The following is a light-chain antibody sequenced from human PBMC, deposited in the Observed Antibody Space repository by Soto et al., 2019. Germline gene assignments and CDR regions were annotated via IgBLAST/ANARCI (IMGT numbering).Light chain of an antibody. V-gene: IGKV3-20*01. CDR1: QTVRNNY. Sequence: EFVLTQSPGTLSFSPGERATLSCRASQTVRNNYLAWYQQKPGQAPRLLIYDASSRATGIPDRFSGSGSGTDFTLTINRLEPEDFAVYYCQDYGTSWTFGQGTKVDIK. CDR3: QDYGTSWT. CDR2: DAS. J-gene: IGKJ1*01.